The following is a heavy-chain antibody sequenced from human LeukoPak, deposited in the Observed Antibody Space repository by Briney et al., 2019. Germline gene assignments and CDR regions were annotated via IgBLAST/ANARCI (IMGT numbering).Heavy chain of an antibody. V-gene: IGHV3-23*01. CDR3: AKDWQYGDGYTYFDY. CDR2: ITASGGTT. Sequence: GGSLRLSCAASGFTFSTYTMGWVRQAPGKGLEWVAAITASGGTTYYADSVKGRFTISRDNSKNTLYLQMNSLRAEDTALYYCAKDWQYGDGYTYFDYWGQGTLVTVSS. J-gene: IGHJ4*02. D-gene: IGHD5-24*01. CDR1: GFTFSTYT.